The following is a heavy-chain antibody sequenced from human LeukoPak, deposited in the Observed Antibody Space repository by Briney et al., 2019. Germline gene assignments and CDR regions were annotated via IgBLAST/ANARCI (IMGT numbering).Heavy chain of an antibody. D-gene: IGHD6-13*01. CDR1: GGSISSYY. V-gene: IGHV4-59*12. CDR3: ARETYSSSWQLDY. J-gene: IGHJ4*02. Sequence: SETLSLTCTVSGGSISSYYWSWIRQPPGKGLEWIGSIYYSGSTYYNPSLKSRVTISVDTSKNQFSLKLSSVTAADTAVYYCARETYSSSWQLDYWGQGTLVTVSS. CDR2: IYYSGST.